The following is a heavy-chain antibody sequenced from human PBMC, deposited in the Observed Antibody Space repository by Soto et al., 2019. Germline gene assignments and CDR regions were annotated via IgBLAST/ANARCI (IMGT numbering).Heavy chain of an antibody. CDR3: VWGWEDITSTYGMDV. J-gene: IGHJ6*02. Sequence: EGRLVESGGGLVKPGGSLRLSCAASGFSFSAYTMIWVRQAQGKGLQWVSSVSTGTTYQEYADSVKGRFTISRDEANHLVFWERESRGPADTAVYSCVWGWEDITSTYGMDVWGQGTTVTVSS. V-gene: IGHV3-21*01. D-gene: IGHD1-26*01. CDR1: GFSFSAYT. CDR2: VSTGTTYQ.